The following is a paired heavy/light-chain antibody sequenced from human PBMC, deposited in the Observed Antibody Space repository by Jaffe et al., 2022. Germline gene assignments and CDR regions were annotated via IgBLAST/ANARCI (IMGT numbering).Light chain of an antibody. Sequence: DIQLTQSPSFLSASVGDRVTITCRASQGISSYLAWYQQKPGKAPKFLIYSASTLQSGVPSRFSGSGSGTEFTLTISSLQPEDFATYYCQQVNSYPLTFGPGTRVDIK. J-gene: IGKJ3*01. CDR2: SAS. CDR3: QQVNSYPLT. CDR1: QGISSY. V-gene: IGKV1-9*01.
Heavy chain of an antibody. V-gene: IGHV3-72*01. CDR3: ARGLIVGATVYFDS. D-gene: IGHD1-26*01. CDR1: GFTFSDHY. J-gene: IGHJ4*02. CDR2: SRNKAKSYTT. Sequence: EVQLVESGGYLVQPGGSLRLSCAASGFTFSDHYMDWVRQAPGKGLEWVGRSRNKAKSYTTEYAASVKGRFTISRDDSKNSLYLQMNSLKTEDTAVYYCARGLIVGATVYFDSWGQGTLVTVSS.